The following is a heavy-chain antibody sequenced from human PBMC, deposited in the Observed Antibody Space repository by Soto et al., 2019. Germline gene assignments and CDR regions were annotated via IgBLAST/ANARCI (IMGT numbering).Heavy chain of an antibody. J-gene: IGHJ6*02. D-gene: IGHD1-26*01. Sequence: PSETLSLTCTVSGGSISGGVYYWSWIRHHPGKGLEWIGYIYYSGSTYYNPSLKSRVTISVDTSKNQFSLKLSSVTAADTAVYYCARDRIVGATGKNYYYGMDVWGQGTTVTVSS. V-gene: IGHV4-31*03. CDR2: IYYSGST. CDR1: GGSISGGVYY. CDR3: ARDRIVGATGKNYYYGMDV.